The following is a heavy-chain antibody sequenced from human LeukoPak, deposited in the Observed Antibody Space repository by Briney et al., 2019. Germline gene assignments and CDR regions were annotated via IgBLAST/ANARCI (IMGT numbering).Heavy chain of an antibody. J-gene: IGHJ3*02. V-gene: IGHV4-38-2*02. CDR1: GYSISSGYY. D-gene: IGHD1-7*01. CDR3: ARGYNWNYLDAFDI. CDR2: IYHSGST. Sequence: SETLSLTYTVSGYSISSGYYWGWIRQHPGKGLEWIGSIYHSGSTYYNPSLKSRVTMSVDTSKNQFSLKLSSVTAADTAVYYCARGYNWNYLDAFDIWGQGTMVTVSS.